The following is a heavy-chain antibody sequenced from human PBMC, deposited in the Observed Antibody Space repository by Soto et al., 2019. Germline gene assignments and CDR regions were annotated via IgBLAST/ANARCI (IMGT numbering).Heavy chain of an antibody. CDR3: ARDIVGYCSSTSCPQGY. D-gene: IGHD2-2*01. CDR2: IWYDGSNK. Sequence: GGSLRLSCAASGFTFSSYGMHWVRQAPGKGLEWVAVIWYDGSNKYYADSVKGRFTISRDNSKNTLYLQMNSLRAEDTAVYYCARDIVGYCSSTSCPQGYWGQGTLVTVSS. J-gene: IGHJ4*02. CDR1: GFTFSSYG. V-gene: IGHV3-33*01.